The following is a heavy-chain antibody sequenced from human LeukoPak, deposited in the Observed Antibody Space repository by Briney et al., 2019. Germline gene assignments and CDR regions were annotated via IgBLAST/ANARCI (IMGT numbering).Heavy chain of an antibody. Sequence: GGSLRLSCAASGFTVSSNYMSWVRQAPGKGLEWVSVIYRGGSTYYAASLKGRFTTSRDNSKNTMYLQINSLRAEDTAVYYCARIDYGSGSYYDYWGQGTLVTVSS. CDR1: GFTVSSNY. CDR3: ARIDYGSGSYYDY. D-gene: IGHD3-10*01. CDR2: IYRGGST. J-gene: IGHJ4*02. V-gene: IGHV3-53*01.